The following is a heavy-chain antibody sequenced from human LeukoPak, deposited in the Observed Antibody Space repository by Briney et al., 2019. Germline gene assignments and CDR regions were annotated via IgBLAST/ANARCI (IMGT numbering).Heavy chain of an antibody. CDR1: GGSISSHY. V-gene: IGHV4-59*11. CDR2: IYYSGST. J-gene: IGHJ6*03. CDR3: ARGSRCSGGSCYAYYYYYMDV. D-gene: IGHD2-15*01. Sequence: SETLSLTCTVSGGSISSHYWSWIRQPPGNGLEWIGYIYYSGSTNYNPSLKSRVTISVDTSKNQFSLKLSSVTAADTAVYYCARGSRCSGGSCYAYYYYYMDVWGKGTTVTVSS.